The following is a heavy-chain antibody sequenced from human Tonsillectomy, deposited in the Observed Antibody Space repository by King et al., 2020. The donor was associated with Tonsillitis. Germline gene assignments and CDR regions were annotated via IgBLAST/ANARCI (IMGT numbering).Heavy chain of an antibody. V-gene: IGHV1-69*09. Sequence: QLVQSGAEVKKPGSSVKVSCKASGGTFSSYASNWVRQAPGQGLEWMGRIIPILDIVNYAQKFQGRVTITADKSTSTAYMELSSLRSEDTAVYYCARAPGTYDSSGYYYVYFDYWGQGTLVTVSS. CDR3: ARAPGTYDSSGYYYVYFDY. CDR2: IIPILDIV. J-gene: IGHJ4*02. D-gene: IGHD3-22*01. CDR1: GGTFSSYA.